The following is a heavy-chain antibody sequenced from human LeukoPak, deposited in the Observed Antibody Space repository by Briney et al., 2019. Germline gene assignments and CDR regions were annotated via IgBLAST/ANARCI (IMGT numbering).Heavy chain of an antibody. Sequence: SETLSLTCTVSGDSITNNNWWSWVRQSPGKGLEWIGQIFHRGIPSYNPSLKSRVTMSVDTSNNQLSLQLTSVTAADTAVYYCARVMGASWFFYLDVWGEGTTVIVSS. CDR3: ARVMGASWFFYLDV. D-gene: IGHD3-10*01. V-gene: IGHV4-4*02. J-gene: IGHJ6*03. CDR2: IFHRGIP. CDR1: GDSITNNNW.